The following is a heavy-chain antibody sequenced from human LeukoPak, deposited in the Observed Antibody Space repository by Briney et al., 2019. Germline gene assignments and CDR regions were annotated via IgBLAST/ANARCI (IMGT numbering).Heavy chain of an antibody. Sequence: ASVKVSCKASGYTFTSYDINWVRQATGQGPEWMGWMNPNSGNTGYAQKFQGRVTMTRNTSISTAYMELSSLRSEDTAVYYCARSPSSGWYEGCFDYWGQGTLVTVSS. J-gene: IGHJ4*02. CDR3: ARSPSSGWYEGCFDY. CDR1: GYTFTSYD. CDR2: MNPNSGNT. V-gene: IGHV1-8*01. D-gene: IGHD6-19*01.